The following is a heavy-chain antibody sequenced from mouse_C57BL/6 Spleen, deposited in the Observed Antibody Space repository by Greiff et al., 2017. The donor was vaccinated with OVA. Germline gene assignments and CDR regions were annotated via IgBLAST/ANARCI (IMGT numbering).Heavy chain of an antibody. J-gene: IGHJ4*01. CDR1: GYTFTSYW. CDR2: IDPSDSYT. V-gene: IGHV1-50*01. Sequence: QVQLKQPGAELVKPGASVKLSCKASGYTFTSYWMQWVKQRPGQGLEWIGEIDPSDSYTNYNQKFKGKATLTVDTSSSTAYMQLSSLTSEDSAVYYCARTEDSYYYAMDYWGQGTSVTVSS. CDR3: ARTEDSYYYAMDY.